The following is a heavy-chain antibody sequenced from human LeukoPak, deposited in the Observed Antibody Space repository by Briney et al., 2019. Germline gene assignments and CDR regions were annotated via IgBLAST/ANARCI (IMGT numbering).Heavy chain of an antibody. V-gene: IGHV4-59*01. CDR3: ARVGGGSSGWYP. J-gene: IGHJ4*02. CDR1: GGSISSYY. Sequence: SETVSLTCTVSGGSISSYYWNWIRQPPGKGLEWIGYNYYGGSTNYNPSLKSRVTISVDTSKNQFSLKLRSVTAADTAVYYCARVGGGSSGWYPWGQGTLVTVSS. D-gene: IGHD6-19*01. CDR2: NYYGGST.